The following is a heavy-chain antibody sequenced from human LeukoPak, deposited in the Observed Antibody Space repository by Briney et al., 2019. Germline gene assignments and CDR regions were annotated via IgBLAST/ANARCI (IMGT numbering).Heavy chain of an antibody. Sequence: GGSLRLSCAASGFTFSSYSMNWVRQAPGKGLEWVSSISSSSYIYYADSVRGRFTISRDNAKNSLYLQMNSLRAEDTAVYYCARVTVAGCDPWGQGTLVTVSS. D-gene: IGHD6-19*01. CDR1: GFTFSSYS. V-gene: IGHV3-21*01. J-gene: IGHJ5*02. CDR2: ISSSSYI. CDR3: ARVTVAGCDP.